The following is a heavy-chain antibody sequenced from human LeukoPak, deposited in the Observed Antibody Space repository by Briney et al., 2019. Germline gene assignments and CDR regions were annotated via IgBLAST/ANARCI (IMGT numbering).Heavy chain of an antibody. Sequence: GGSLRLSCAASGFSFSNAWMSWVRQAPGKGLEWVGRIKSKADGGTTDYAAPVKGRFTISRDDSKNTLYLQMNSLKTEDTAMYYCTTETTVTDNFYYHYMDVWGKGTTVTVSS. CDR2: IKSKADGGTT. V-gene: IGHV3-15*01. CDR3: TTETTVTDNFYYHYMDV. D-gene: IGHD4-17*01. CDR1: GFSFSNAW. J-gene: IGHJ6*03.